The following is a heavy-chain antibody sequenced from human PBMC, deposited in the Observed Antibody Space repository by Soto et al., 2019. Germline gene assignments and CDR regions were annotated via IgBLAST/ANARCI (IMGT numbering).Heavy chain of an antibody. D-gene: IGHD2-2*01. CDR3: AKDVADCTRTSCYNKWVDP. Sequence: GGSLRLSCAASGFTFRNYAMSWVRQAPGKGLEWVAAVSGDGGTKYYADSVKGRFTISRDNSRNTLYLQMNSLRAEDTAVYYCAKDVADCTRTSCYNKWVDPWGQGTMVTVYS. CDR1: GFTFRNYA. CDR2: VSGDGGTK. J-gene: IGHJ5*02. V-gene: IGHV3-23*01.